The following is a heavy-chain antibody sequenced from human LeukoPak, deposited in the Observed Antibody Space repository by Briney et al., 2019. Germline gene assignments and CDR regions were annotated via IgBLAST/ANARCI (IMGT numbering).Heavy chain of an antibody. D-gene: IGHD6-19*01. V-gene: IGHV3-21*01. CDR2: ISSSSSYI. CDR3: ARGTHLGGWYGAFDI. Sequence: GGSLRLSCAASGFTFSSYSMNWVRQAPGKGLEWVSSISSSSSYIYYADSVKGRFTISRDNAKNSLYLQMNSLRAEDTAVYYCARGTHLGGWYGAFDIWGQGTMVTVSS. J-gene: IGHJ3*02. CDR1: GFTFSSYS.